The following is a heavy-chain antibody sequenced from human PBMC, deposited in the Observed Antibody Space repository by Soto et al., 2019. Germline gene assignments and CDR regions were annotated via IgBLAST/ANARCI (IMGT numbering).Heavy chain of an antibody. Sequence: QVQLQESGPGLVKPSQTLSLTCTVSGGSISSGAYYWSWVGQPPGKGLEWIGYIHHNGNSYNNPSLKSRISISLDTSKNQFSLNLTSVTAADTAVYYCARVSATGTRWFDPWGQGTLVTVSS. CDR1: GGSISSGAYY. D-gene: IGHD1-26*01. V-gene: IGHV4-31*03. CDR3: ARVSATGTRWFDP. J-gene: IGHJ5*02. CDR2: IHHNGNS.